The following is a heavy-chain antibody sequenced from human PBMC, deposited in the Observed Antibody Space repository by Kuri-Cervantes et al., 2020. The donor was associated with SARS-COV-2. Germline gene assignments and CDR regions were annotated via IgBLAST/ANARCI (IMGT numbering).Heavy chain of an antibody. V-gene: IGHV3-49*04. D-gene: IGHD3-3*01. CDR3: TRYDFWSGYYMDV. CDR1: GFAFGDYA. J-gene: IGHJ6*03. CDR2: IRSKAYGGTT. Sequence: GGSLRLSGAASGFAFGDYAMSWVRQAPGKGLEWVVFIRSKAYGGTTEYAASVKGRFTISRDDSKSIAYLQMNSLKTEDTAVYYCTRYDFWSGYYMDVWGKGTTVTVSS.